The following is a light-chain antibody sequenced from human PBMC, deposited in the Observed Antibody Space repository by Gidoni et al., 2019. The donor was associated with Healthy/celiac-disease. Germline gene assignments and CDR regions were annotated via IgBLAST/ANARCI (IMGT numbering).Light chain of an antibody. Sequence: EIVFTQSPATLSLSPGERATLSGRASQSVSSYLAWYQQKPGQAPRLLIYDASNRATGIPARFSGSGSGTDFTLTISSLEPEDFAVYYCQQRSNWPSGTFGQGTKVEIK. CDR1: QSVSSY. V-gene: IGKV3-11*01. CDR3: QQRSNWPSGT. CDR2: DAS. J-gene: IGKJ1*01.